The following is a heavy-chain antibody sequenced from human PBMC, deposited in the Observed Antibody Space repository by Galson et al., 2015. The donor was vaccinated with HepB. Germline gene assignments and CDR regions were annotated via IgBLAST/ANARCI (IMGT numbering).Heavy chain of an antibody. CDR3: TKCGYGIGWYSES. D-gene: IGHD6-19*01. CDR2: ISESGAKI. V-gene: IGHV3-23*01. J-gene: IGHJ5*02. Sequence: SLRLSCAAAEFTFSSYAMTWVRQAPGKGLEWVSTISESGAKIHYADSVKGRFTLSRDNSKNTLYLQMDSLRAEDTALYYCTKCGYGIGWYSESWGQGTPVTVSS. CDR1: EFTFSSYA.